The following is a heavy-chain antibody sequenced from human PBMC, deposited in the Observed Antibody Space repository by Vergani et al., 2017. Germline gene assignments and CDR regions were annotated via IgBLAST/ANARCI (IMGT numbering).Heavy chain of an antibody. D-gene: IGHD1-14*01. CDR3: ARDLRLLYNRFDP. Sequence: QVQLVGSGGGVVQPGRSLRLSCAASGCTFNQYGLHWVRQAPGKGLEWVAVTWYDGNNKQYADSVKGRFTISRENSKSTMYLQMNSLRDEDTGVYYCARDLRLLYNRFDPWGQGTLVTVSS. J-gene: IGHJ5*02. V-gene: IGHV3-33*01. CDR2: TWYDGNNK. CDR1: GCTFNQYG.